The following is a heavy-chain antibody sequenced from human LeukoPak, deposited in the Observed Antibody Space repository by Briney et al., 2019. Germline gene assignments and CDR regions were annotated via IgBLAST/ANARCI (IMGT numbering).Heavy chain of an antibody. V-gene: IGHV3-23*01. CDR3: AKQVLRYFDWPFFDVY. D-gene: IGHD3-9*01. Sequence: PGGSLRLSCAASGFTFSSYAMSWVRQAPGKGLEWVSAISGSGGSTYYADSVKGRFTISRDNSKNTLYLQMNSLRAEDTAVYYCAKQVLRYFDWPFFDVYWGQGTLVTVSS. CDR2: ISGSGGST. CDR1: GFTFSSYA. J-gene: IGHJ4*02.